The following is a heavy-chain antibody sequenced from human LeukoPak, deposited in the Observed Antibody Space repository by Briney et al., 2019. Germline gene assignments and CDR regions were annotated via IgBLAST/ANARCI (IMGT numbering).Heavy chain of an antibody. D-gene: IGHD4-23*01. CDR2: IDYSGSA. CDR1: GGSISSNQ. V-gene: IGHV4-59*01. J-gene: IGHJ4*02. Sequence: SETLSLTCTVSGGSISSNQWSWIRQPPGEGLEWIGNIDYSGSANYNPSLKSRVNISVDTSNNQFSLKLSPVTAADTAVYYCARVGVDYSGNIIKYFFDHCGQGTLVTVSS. CDR3: ARVGVDYSGNIIKYFFDH.